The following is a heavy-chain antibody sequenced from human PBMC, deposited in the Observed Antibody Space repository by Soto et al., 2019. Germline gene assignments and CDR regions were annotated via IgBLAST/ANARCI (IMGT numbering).Heavy chain of an antibody. CDR3: AKDALTMTSDY. D-gene: IGHD3-22*01. J-gene: IGHJ4*02. CDR1: GFTFSSYG. Sequence: GGSLRLSCAASGFTFSSYGMHWVRQAPGKGLEWVAVISYDGSNKYYADSVKGPFTISRDNSKNTLYLQMNSLRAEDTAVYYCAKDALTMTSDYWGQGTLVTVSS. CDR2: ISYDGSNK. V-gene: IGHV3-30*18.